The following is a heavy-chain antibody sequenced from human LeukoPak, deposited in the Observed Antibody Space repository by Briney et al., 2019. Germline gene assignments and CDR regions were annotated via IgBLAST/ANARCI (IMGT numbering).Heavy chain of an antibody. CDR2: ISSSGSTI. CDR3: ARLERDSSSWPIDY. J-gene: IGHJ4*02. D-gene: IGHD6-13*01. Sequence: GGSLRLSCAASGFTFSDYYISWIRQAPGKGLEWVSYISSSGSTIYYADSVKGRFTISRDNAKNSLYLQMNSLRAEDTAVYYCARLERDSSSWPIDYWGQGTLVTVSS. CDR1: GFTFSDYY. V-gene: IGHV3-11*01.